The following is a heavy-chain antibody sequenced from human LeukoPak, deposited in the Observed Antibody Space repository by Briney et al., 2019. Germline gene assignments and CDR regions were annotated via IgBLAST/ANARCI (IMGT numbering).Heavy chain of an antibody. CDR2: INPSGGST. J-gene: IGHJ6*03. D-gene: IGHD3-16*01. CDR1: GYTFTSYY. Sequence: ASVKVSCKASGYTFTSYYMHCVRQAPGQGLEWRGIINPSGGSTSYAQKFQGRVTMTRDMSTSTVYKELSSLRSEDTAVYYCARDNSSLGDRMARGYYYYMDVWGKGTTVTVSS. V-gene: IGHV1-46*01. CDR3: ARDNSSLGDRMARGYYYYMDV.